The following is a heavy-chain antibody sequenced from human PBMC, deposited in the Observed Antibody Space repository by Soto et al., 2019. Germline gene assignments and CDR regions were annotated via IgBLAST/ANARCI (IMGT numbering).Heavy chain of an antibody. CDR3: ARGYCSGGSCYFLDYYYGMDV. J-gene: IGHJ6*02. V-gene: IGHV3-13*01. CDR1: GFTFSSYD. CDR2: IGTAGDT. D-gene: IGHD2-15*01. Sequence: GGSLRLSCAASGFTFSSYDMHWVRQATGKGLEWVSAIGTAGDTYYPGSVKGRFTISRENAKNSLYLQMNSLRAEDTAVYYCARGYCSGGSCYFLDYYYGMDVWGQGTTVTVSS.